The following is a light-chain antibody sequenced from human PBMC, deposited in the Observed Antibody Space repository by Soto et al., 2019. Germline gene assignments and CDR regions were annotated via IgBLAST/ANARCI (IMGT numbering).Light chain of an antibody. V-gene: IGKV3-15*01. CDR1: QSINTN. Sequence: EIVMTQSPATLSVSPGEKATLCRASQSINTNLAWYQQKFGQAPRLLIYGSSTRATGIPARFSGSGSGTEFTLSISSLQSEDFAVYYCQQYNSWPPYTFGQGTKLEI. CDR3: QQYNSWPPYT. J-gene: IGKJ2*01. CDR2: GSS.